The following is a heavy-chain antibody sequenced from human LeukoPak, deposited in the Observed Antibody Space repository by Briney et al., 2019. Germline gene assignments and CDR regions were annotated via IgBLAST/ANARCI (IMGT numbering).Heavy chain of an antibody. J-gene: IGHJ4*02. D-gene: IGHD3-3*01. V-gene: IGHV4-39*01. Sequence: SETLSLTCTVSGGSISSSSYYWGWIRQPPGKGLEWIGSIYYSGSTYYNPSLKSRVTISVDTSKNQFSLKLSSVTAADTAVYYCARQRRILEWLSRGQGTLVTVSS. CDR2: IYYSGST. CDR1: GGSISSSSYY. CDR3: ARQRRILEWLS.